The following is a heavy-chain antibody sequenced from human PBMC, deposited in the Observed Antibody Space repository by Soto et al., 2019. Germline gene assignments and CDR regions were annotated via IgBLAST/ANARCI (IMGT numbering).Heavy chain of an antibody. V-gene: IGHV4-61*01. CDR2: VYYSGIT. J-gene: IGHJ6*02. D-gene: IGHD1-20*01. CDR3: ARTRDNNINYYYALDV. Sequence: SETLSLTCPVSGSSFSIPTHYWNWIRQSPGKGLEWIGFVYYSGITNYSPSLKSRVTISLDTSKDQFSLRLTSVTAADTAVYYCARTRDNNINYYYALDVWGQGTTVTV. CDR1: GSSFSIPTHY.